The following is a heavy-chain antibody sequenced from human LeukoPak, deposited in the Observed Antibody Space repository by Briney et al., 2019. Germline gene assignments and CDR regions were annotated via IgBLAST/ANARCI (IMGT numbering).Heavy chain of an antibody. D-gene: IGHD3-22*01. CDR2: IYYSGST. V-gene: IGHV4-59*01. J-gene: IGHJ3*02. Sequence: SETLSLTCTVSGGSISSYYWSWIRQPPGKGLEWIGYIYYSGSTNYNPSLKSRVTISVDTSKNQFSLKLSSVTAADTAVYYCARAGPPYYYDSSGYPGMYAFDIWGQGTMVTVSS. CDR3: ARAGPPYYYDSSGYPGMYAFDI. CDR1: GGSISSYY.